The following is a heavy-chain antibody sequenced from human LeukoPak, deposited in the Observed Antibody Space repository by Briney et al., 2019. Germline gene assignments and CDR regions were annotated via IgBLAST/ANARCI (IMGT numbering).Heavy chain of an antibody. V-gene: IGHV1-2*02. CDR1: GYTFTDYY. CDR3: ARTIILNWFDP. Sequence: ASVKVSCKASGYTFTDYYLHWVRQAPGQGLEWMGWINPNSGGTNYAQKFQGRVTMTRDTSISTAYMELSRLRSDDTAVYYCARTIILNWFDPWGQGTLVTVSS. CDR2: INPNSGGT. J-gene: IGHJ5*02. D-gene: IGHD4/OR15-4a*01.